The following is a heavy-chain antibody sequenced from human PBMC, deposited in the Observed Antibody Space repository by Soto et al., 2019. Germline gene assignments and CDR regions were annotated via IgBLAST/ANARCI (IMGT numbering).Heavy chain of an antibody. J-gene: IGHJ5*02. CDR1: GGSISSYY. CDR3: ARAYGGYDRPPDTNNWFDP. V-gene: IGHV4-59*01. CDR2: IYYSGST. Sequence: PSETLSLTCDVSGGSISSYYWSWIRQPPGKGLEWIGYIYYSGSTNYNPYLKSRVTISVDTSKNQFSLKLSSVTAADTAVYYCARAYGGYDRPPDTNNWFDPWGQGTLVTVSS. D-gene: IGHD5-12*01.